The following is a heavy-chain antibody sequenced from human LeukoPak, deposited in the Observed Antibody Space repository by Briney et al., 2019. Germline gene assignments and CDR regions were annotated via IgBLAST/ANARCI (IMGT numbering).Heavy chain of an antibody. J-gene: IGHJ5*02. Sequence: LQTLSLTCTVSGDSISSGDYYWSWIRQPPGKGPDCIGYIYYSGSTYYNPSLKSRVTISVDTSKNQFSLKLSSVTAADTAVYYCATANAGMVRGLGGWFDPWGQGTLVTVSS. V-gene: IGHV4-30-4*01. CDR2: IYYSGST. CDR1: GDSISSGDYY. D-gene: IGHD3-10*01. CDR3: ATANAGMVRGLGGWFDP.